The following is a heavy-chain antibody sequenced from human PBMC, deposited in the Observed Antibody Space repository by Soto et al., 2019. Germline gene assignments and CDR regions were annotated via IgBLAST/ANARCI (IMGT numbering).Heavy chain of an antibody. V-gene: IGHV1-18*01. CDR3: AGARPEYDFGGGYSPTVFDP. J-gene: IGHJ5*02. D-gene: IGHD3-3*01. CDR2: ISAYNGNT. Sequence: QVQLVQSGAEVKKPGASVKVSCKASGYTFTSYGISWVRQAPGQGLEWMGWISAYNGNTNYAQKLQGRVTMTTDTSTETAYVELRSGRSDETAVYYGAGARPEYDFGGGYSPTVFDPWGLGILVTLSS. CDR1: GYTFTSYG.